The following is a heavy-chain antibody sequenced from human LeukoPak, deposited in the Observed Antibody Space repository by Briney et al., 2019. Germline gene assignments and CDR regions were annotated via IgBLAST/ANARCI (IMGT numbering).Heavy chain of an antibody. D-gene: IGHD5/OR15-5a*01. CDR1: GFTFSSNW. J-gene: IGHJ3*02. Sequence: GGSLRLSCAASGFTFSSNWMTWVRQAPGKGLEWVANINQDGSEKYYVGSVKGRFTISRDNAKNSLHLQMNSLRAEDTAVYYCARQGRVAVSIHAFDIWGQGTMVTVSS. V-gene: IGHV3-7*01. CDR3: ARQGRVAVSIHAFDI. CDR2: INQDGSEK.